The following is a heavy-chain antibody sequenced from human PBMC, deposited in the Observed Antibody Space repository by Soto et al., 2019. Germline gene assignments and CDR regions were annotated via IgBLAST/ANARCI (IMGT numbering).Heavy chain of an antibody. CDR3: AKGGGSYFFDY. CDR1: GFSFSTYA. V-gene: IGHV3-23*01. J-gene: IGHJ4*01. Sequence: PGGSLRLSCAASGFSFSTYAMSWVRQAPGKGLEWVSAISISGGSTYYADSVKGRFTMSRDNSKNTLYLQMNSLRAEDTAVYYCAKGGGSYFFDYWGHGILVTVSS. CDR2: ISISGGST. D-gene: IGHD3-16*01.